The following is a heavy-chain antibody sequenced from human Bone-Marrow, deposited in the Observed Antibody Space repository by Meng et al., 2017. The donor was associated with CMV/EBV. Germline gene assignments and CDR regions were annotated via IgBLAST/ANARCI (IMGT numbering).Heavy chain of an antibody. Sequence: GGSLRLSCAASGFTVSSNYMSWVRQAPGKGLEWVSVIYSGGSTYYADSVKGRFTISRDNSKNTLYLQMNSLRAEDTAVYYCARTYYDFWSGYSEGAFDIWGQGTMVTVSS. CDR3: ARTYYDFWSGYSEGAFDI. J-gene: IGHJ3*02. CDR2: IYSGGST. CDR1: GFTVSSNY. D-gene: IGHD3-3*01. V-gene: IGHV3-53*01.